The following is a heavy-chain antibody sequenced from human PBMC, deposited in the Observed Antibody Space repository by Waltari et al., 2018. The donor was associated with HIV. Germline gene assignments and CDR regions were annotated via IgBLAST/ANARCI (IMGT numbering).Heavy chain of an antibody. CDR3: ARVAPDGVGATGPFEN. J-gene: IGHJ4*02. CDR2: IKQDGSEK. D-gene: IGHD1-26*01. CDR1: GSPFSDYW. Sequence: EVHLLESGGGLVQPGGSLRLSCAASGSPFSDYWLSWVRQAPGKGLEWVANIKQDGSEKYYVDSVKGRFTISRDNSKNTLYLQMKRLRAEDTAVYYCARVAPDGVGATGPFENWGQGTLVTVSS. V-gene: IGHV3-7*03.